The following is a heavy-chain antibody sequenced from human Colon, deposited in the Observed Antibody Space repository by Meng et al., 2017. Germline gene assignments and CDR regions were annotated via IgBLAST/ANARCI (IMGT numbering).Heavy chain of an antibody. CDR2: INLHGNT. Sequence: PSETLCLSCADDRGSFRCYDRDWIRQTPRKGLELIGEINLHGNTNYNPSLKSRVTLSVDKSKNQVSLNVSSVTAADTAVYYCARVHNWQWPRELDYWGQGTLVTVSS. J-gene: IGHJ4*02. CDR1: RGSFRCYD. D-gene: IGHD6-19*01. V-gene: IGHV4-34*01. CDR3: ARVHNWQWPRELDY.